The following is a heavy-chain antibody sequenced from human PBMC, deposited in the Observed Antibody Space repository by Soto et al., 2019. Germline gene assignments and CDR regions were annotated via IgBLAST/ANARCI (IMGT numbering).Heavy chain of an antibody. CDR3: ASLIVPTERFDY. D-gene: IGHD5-12*01. Sequence: TLSLTCAVSGGSISSGGYSWSWIRQPPGKGLEWIGYIYHSGSTYYNPSLKSRVTISVDRSKNQFSLTVTSVTAADTAVYYSASLIVPTERFDYWGQGTLVTVSS. CDR2: IYHSGST. J-gene: IGHJ4*02. CDR1: GGSISSGGYS. V-gene: IGHV4-30-2*01.